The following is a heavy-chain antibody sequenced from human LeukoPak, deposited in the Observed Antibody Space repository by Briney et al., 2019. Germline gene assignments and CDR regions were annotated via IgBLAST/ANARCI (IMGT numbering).Heavy chain of an antibody. Sequence: SVKVSCKASGGTFSSYAISWVRQAPGQGLEWMGGIIPIFGTANYAQKFQGRVTITADESTSTAYMELSSLRSEDTAVYYCARDSVTMVRGVMVHDAFDIWGQGTMVTVSS. V-gene: IGHV1-69*13. D-gene: IGHD3-10*01. CDR3: ARDSVTMVRGVMVHDAFDI. J-gene: IGHJ3*02. CDR1: GGTFSSYA. CDR2: IIPIFGTA.